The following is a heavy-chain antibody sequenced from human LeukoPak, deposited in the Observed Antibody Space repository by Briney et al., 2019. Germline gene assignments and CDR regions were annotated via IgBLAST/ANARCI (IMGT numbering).Heavy chain of an antibody. D-gene: IGHD3-10*01. CDR3: ARDFTMVRGVIPFDY. V-gene: IGHV3-48*01. CDR1: GFTFSSYS. Sequence: GGSLRLSCAASGFTFSSYSMNWVRQAPGKGLEWVSYISSSSSTIYYADSVKGRFTISRDNAKNSLYLQMNSLRAEDTAVYYCARDFTMVRGVIPFDYWGQGTLVTVSS. J-gene: IGHJ4*02. CDR2: ISSSSSTI.